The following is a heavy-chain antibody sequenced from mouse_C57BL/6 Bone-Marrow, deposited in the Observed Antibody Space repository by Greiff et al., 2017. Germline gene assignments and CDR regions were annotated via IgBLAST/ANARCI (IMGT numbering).Heavy chain of an antibody. V-gene: IGHV1-69*01. J-gene: IGHJ1*03. CDR1: GYTFTSYW. CDR3: ARYYYYGSSYVRWYFDV. CDR2: IDPSDSYT. D-gene: IGHD1-1*01. Sequence: QVQLQQPGAELVMPGASVKLSCKASGYTFTSYWMHWVKQRPGQGLEWIGEIDPSDSYTNYNQKFKGKSTLTVDNSSSTAYMQLSSLTSEDSAVYYCARYYYYGSSYVRWYFDVWGTGTTVTVSS.